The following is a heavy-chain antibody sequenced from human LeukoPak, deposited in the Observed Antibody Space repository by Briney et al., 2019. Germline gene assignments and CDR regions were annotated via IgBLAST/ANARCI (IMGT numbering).Heavy chain of an antibody. CDR2: ISGSGVET. CDR3: VKRSRDGYNSPLDN. CDR1: GFTFSASA. D-gene: IGHD5-24*01. V-gene: IGHV3-23*01. Sequence: GGSLRLSCAASGFTFSASAINWVRQAPGMGLDWVSQISGSGVETYYADSVQGRFTISRDNSENAFYLQMNSLRAEDTAVYYCVKRSRDGYNSPLDNWGQGTLVTVSS. J-gene: IGHJ4*01.